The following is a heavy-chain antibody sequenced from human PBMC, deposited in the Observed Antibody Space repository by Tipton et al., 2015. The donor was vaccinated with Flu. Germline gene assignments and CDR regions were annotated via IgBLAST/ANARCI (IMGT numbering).Heavy chain of an antibody. CDR1: GFNFNTYA. V-gene: IGHV3-23*01. CDR3: ATDPDAFYYDTWAVDI. D-gene: IGHD3-22*01. J-gene: IGHJ3*02. CDR2: IDTSGHAI. Sequence: SLRLSCAASGFNFNTYAFNWVRQAPGKGLEWVSSIDTSGHAIYYADSVRGWFTISRDNSKNTLFLQMSTLRAEDTAMYFCATDPDAFYYDTWAVDIWGQGTMVTVSS.